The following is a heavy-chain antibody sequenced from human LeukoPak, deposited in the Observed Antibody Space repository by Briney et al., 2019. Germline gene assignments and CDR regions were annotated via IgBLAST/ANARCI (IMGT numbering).Heavy chain of an antibody. Sequence: GGSLRLSCTASGFPFSDYSMNWVRQAPGKGLEWISYIGISSGNTKYADSVKGRFTISADDARNSLYLQMNSLRVEDTAVYYCARDHNYAFDNWGQGTLVSVSS. CDR1: GFPFSDYS. D-gene: IGHD1-1*01. CDR3: ARDHNYAFDN. J-gene: IGHJ4*02. V-gene: IGHV3-48*04. CDR2: IGISSGNT.